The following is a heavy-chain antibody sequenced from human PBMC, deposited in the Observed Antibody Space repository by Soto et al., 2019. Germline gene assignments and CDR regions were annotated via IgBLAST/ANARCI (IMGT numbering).Heavy chain of an antibody. D-gene: IGHD2-21*01. CDR1: GGSISSGDYY. CDR2: IYYSGST. Sequence: PSETLSLTCTVSGGSISSGDYYWSWIRQPPGKGLEWIGYIYYSGSTYYNPYLKSRVTISVDTSKNQFSLKLSSVTDADTAVYYCARAKAYRGVLSYYYYGMDVWGQGTTVTVSS. V-gene: IGHV4-30-4*01. J-gene: IGHJ6*02. CDR3: ARAKAYRGVLSYYYYGMDV.